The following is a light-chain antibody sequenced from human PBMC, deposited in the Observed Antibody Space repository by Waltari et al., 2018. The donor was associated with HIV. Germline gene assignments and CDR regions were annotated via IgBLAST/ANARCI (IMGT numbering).Light chain of an antibody. CDR3: SSYTSSITVV. CDR2: EVS. CDR1: SSDIGIYNY. Sequence: QSALTQPASVSGSPGQSITISCTGTSSDIGIYNYVSWYQQHPGKAPKLMIYEVSNRASGVSNRFSGSKSGNTASLTISGLQAEDEADYYCSSYTSSITVVFGGGTKLTVL. J-gene: IGLJ2*01. V-gene: IGLV2-14*01.